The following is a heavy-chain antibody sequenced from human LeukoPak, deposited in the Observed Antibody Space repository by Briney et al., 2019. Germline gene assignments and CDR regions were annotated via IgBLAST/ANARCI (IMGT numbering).Heavy chain of an antibody. CDR3: AIYSDTYYFDC. CDR1: GYSFTSSW. D-gene: IGHD1-26*01. J-gene: IGHJ4*02. CDR2: IYPGDSDA. Sequence: GESLKISCKGYGYSFTSSWIGWVRQMPGKGLEWMGIIYPGDSDARYSPSFQGQVTISADKSISTAYLQWSSLKASDTAMYYCAIYSDTYYFDCWGQGTLVTVSS. V-gene: IGHV5-51*01.